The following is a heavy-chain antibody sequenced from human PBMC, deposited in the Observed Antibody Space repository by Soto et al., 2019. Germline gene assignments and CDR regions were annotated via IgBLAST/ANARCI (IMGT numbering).Heavy chain of an antibody. CDR1: GYTFTSYD. CDR2: MNPNSGNT. D-gene: IGHD3-3*01. Sequence: ASVKVSCKASGYTFTSYDINWVRQATGQGLEGMGWMNPNSGNTGYAQKFQGRVTMTRNTSISTAYMELSSLRSEDTAVYYCASQRYYDFWSGYLLPYYYYGMDVWGQGTTVTVSS. CDR3: ASQRYYDFWSGYLLPYYYYGMDV. V-gene: IGHV1-8*01. J-gene: IGHJ6*02.